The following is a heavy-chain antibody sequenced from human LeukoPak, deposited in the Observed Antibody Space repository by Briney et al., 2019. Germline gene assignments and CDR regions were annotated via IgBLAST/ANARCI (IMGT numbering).Heavy chain of an antibody. J-gene: IGHJ3*02. CDR1: GFTFSDYG. CDR3: SRTRISGIDGFDI. Sequence: GGSLRLSCTASGFTFSDYGVNWFRQVPGKGLEWVAFIRSKPYGGTTEYAASVKGRFSISRDDSTSIVYLQMNSLKTEDTALYYCSRTRISGIDGFDIWGQGTMVTVSS. D-gene: IGHD2-15*01. CDR2: IRSKPYGGTT. V-gene: IGHV3-49*03.